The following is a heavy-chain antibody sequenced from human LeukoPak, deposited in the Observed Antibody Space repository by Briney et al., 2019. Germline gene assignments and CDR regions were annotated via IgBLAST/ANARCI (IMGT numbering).Heavy chain of an antibody. D-gene: IGHD5-18*01. CDR3: ARAYSGYTYGYHY. J-gene: IGHJ4*02. CDR1: GFTFSDYN. CDR2: ITSSSSII. V-gene: IGHV3-48*01. Sequence: GGSLRLSCAASGFTFSDYNMNWVRQPPGKGLEWVSYITSSSSIIYYADSVKGRFTISRDNAKNSLYLQMSSLRAEDTAVYYSARAYSGYTYGYHYWGQGTLVTVSS.